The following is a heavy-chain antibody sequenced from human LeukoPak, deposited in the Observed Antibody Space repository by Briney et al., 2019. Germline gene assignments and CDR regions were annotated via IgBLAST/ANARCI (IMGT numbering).Heavy chain of an antibody. CDR3: AREYAVADSYYYYYYMDV. D-gene: IGHD6-19*01. Sequence: GGSLRLSCAASGFTFSSYSMNWVRQAPGKGLERVSSISSSSSYIYYADSVKGRFTISRDNAKNSLYLQMNSLRAEDTAVYYCAREYAVADSYYYYYYMDVWGKGTTVTVSS. V-gene: IGHV3-21*01. J-gene: IGHJ6*03. CDR1: GFTFSSYS. CDR2: ISSSSSYI.